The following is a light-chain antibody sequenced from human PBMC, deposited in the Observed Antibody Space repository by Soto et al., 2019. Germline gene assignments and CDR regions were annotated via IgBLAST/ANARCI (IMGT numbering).Light chain of an antibody. J-gene: IGKJ4*01. V-gene: IGKV3-15*01. CDR3: QQYNNWPLT. CDR1: QSVSSN. CDR2: GAS. Sequence: EIVMTQSPATLSVSPGERDTLSCRASQSVSSNLAWYQQKPGQAPSLLIYGASTRATGIPARFSGSGSGTEFTLTISSLQSEDFAVYYCQQYNNWPLTFGGGTKVEIK.